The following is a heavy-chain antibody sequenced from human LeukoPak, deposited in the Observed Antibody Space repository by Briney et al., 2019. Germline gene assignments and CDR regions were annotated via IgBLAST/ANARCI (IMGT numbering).Heavy chain of an antibody. Sequence: SETLSLTCTVSGGSISSSSYYWGWIRQPPGKGLEWIGSIYYSGSTYYNPSLKSRVTISVDTSKNQFSLKLSSVTAADTAVYYCARGRGTIFGVVIEGDNWFDPWGQGTLVTVSS. CDR2: IYYSGST. J-gene: IGHJ5*02. V-gene: IGHV4-39*01. D-gene: IGHD3-3*01. CDR3: ARGRGTIFGVVIEGDNWFDP. CDR1: GGSISSSSYY.